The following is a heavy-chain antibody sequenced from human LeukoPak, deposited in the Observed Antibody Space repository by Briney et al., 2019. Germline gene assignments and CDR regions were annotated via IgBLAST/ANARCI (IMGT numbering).Heavy chain of an antibody. D-gene: IGHD5-18*01. CDR3: ARGGYSYGQKRFFDN. CDR1: GGSFSGYY. Sequence: PSETLSLTCAVYGGSFSGYYWSWIRQPPGKGLEWIGEINHSGSTNYNPSLKSRVTISVDTSKNQFSLKLSSVTATDTAVYYCARGGYSYGQKRFFDNWGQGTLVTVSS. J-gene: IGHJ4*02. V-gene: IGHV4-34*01. CDR2: INHSGST.